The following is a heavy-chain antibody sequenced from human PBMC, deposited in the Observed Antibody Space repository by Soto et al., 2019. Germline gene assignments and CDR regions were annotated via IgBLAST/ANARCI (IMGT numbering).Heavy chain of an antibody. D-gene: IGHD3-10*01. J-gene: IGHJ4*02. CDR2: IYHSGST. CDR3: ARHFCIVAGTYIDY. CDR1: GDSISSITYF. V-gene: IGHV4-39*01. Sequence: LQLQESGPGLVKPSETLSLSCNVSGDSISSITYFWGWIRQPPGQGLEWIGIIYHSGSTYYNPSLKSRVTISVDTSKSQFSLTLRSVTAADTAVYYCARHFCIVAGTYIDYWGQGTLVTVSS.